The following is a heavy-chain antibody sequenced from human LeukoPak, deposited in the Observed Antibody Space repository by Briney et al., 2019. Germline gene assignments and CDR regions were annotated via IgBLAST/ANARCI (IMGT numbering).Heavy chain of an antibody. CDR2: IYHSGST. D-gene: IGHD4-17*01. J-gene: IGHJ4*02. CDR3: ARSEDGEISFDY. V-gene: IGHV4-30-2*01. CDR1: GVSISSGGYY. Sequence: SETLSLTCTVSGVSISSGGYYWSWIPQPPGKGLEWIVYIYHSGSTYYNPSLKSRVTISVDRSKNQFSLKLSSVTAADTAVYYCARSEDGEISFDYWGQGTLVTVSS.